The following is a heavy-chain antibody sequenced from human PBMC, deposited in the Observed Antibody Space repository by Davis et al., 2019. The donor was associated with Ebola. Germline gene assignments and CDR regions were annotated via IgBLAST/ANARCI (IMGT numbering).Heavy chain of an antibody. D-gene: IGHD3-3*01. J-gene: IGHJ6*02. CDR1: GFTFSRYG. CDR3: GKTGLESDYGMDV. V-gene: IGHV3-30*02. Sequence: GESLKISCDASGFTFSRYGMHWVRQAPGKELEWVAFIRSEATSQDYGKSVQGRFFISRDDSKNTLYLQMNHLRAEDTAVYYCGKTGLESDYGMDVWGQGTTVTVSS. CDR2: IRSEATSQ.